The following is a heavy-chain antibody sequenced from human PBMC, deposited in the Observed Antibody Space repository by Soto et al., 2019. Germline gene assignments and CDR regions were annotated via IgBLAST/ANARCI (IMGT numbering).Heavy chain of an antibody. CDR1: GFTFSSYW. CDR2: ISRDGSEK. Sequence: PGGSLRLSCAASGFTFSSYWMSWVRQAPGKGLEWVADISRDGSEKYYGDSVKGRFAISRDNAKNSLYRQMNSLRAEDTAVYYCAKGKSTNYDFRSGDASDIRGQGTMVTVSS. CDR3: AKGKSTNYDFRSGDASDI. D-gene: IGHD3-3*01. V-gene: IGHV3-7*03. J-gene: IGHJ3*02.